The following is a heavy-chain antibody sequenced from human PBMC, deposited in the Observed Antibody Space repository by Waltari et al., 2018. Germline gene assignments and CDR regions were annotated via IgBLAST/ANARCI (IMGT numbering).Heavy chain of an antibody. D-gene: IGHD2-15*01. Sequence: EVQLVESGGGLVQPGGSLRLSCAASGFTFSSYWMSWVRQAPGKGLEWVGNIKVDGSDKYYVDSVKGRFTISRDNAKNSLDLQMNSLRVEDTAVYYCVRGGGSFDFWGQGTTVTVSS. CDR1: GFTFSSYW. CDR3: VRGGGSFDF. CDR2: IKVDGSDK. J-gene: IGHJ3*01. V-gene: IGHV3-7*01.